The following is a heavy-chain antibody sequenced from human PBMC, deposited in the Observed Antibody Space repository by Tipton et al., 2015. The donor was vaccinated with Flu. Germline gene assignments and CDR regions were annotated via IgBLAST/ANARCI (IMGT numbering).Heavy chain of an antibody. CDR3: ARGRPRLLATIQLYYYGLDV. CDR1: GGSINTYY. Sequence: LRLSCSVSGGSINTYYWSWIRQPAGKGLEWIGRISMGGRTNYNPSLKSRVTMSVDLFKNQISLRLSSVTAADTGVYYCARGRPRLLATIQLYYYGLDVWGQGTTVTVSS. J-gene: IGHJ6*02. D-gene: IGHD5-12*01. V-gene: IGHV4-4*07. CDR2: ISMGGRT.